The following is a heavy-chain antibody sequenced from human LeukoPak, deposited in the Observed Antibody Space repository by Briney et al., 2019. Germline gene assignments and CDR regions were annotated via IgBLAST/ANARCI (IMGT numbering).Heavy chain of an antibody. D-gene: IGHD3-22*01. CDR2: IYTSGST. CDR3: ARGYYDSSGYHNWFDP. CDR1: GGSISSGSYY. Sequence: PSQTLSLTCTVSGGSISSGSYYWSWIRQPAGKGLEWIGRIYTSGSTNYNPSLKSRVTISVDTSKNQFSLKLSSVTAADTAVYYCARGYYDSSGYHNWFDPWGQGTLVTVSP. V-gene: IGHV4-61*02. J-gene: IGHJ5*02.